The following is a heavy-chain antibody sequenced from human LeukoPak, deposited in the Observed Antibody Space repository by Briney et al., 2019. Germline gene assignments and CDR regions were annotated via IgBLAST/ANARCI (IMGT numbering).Heavy chain of an antibody. J-gene: IGHJ4*02. CDR3: ARSTAGLDY. CDR1: GFTFSKYW. CDR2: IKQDGSEQ. Sequence: GGSLRLSCAASGFTFSKYWMSWVRQAPGKGLEWVGNIKQDGSEQYYVDSMRGRFTISRDNAKNSLYLQMSSLRAEDAAVYYCARSTAGLDYWGQGTLVTVSS. V-gene: IGHV3-7*01. D-gene: IGHD1-1*01.